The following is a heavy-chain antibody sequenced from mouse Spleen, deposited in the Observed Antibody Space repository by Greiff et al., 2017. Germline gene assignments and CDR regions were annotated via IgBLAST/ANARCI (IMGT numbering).Heavy chain of an antibody. V-gene: IGHV2-5*01. J-gene: IGHJ4*01. CDR3: AKDYGSSYHYYAMDY. CDR2: IWRGGST. CDR1: GFSLTSYG. Sequence: VMLVESGPGLVQPSQSLSITCTVSGFSLTSYGVHWVRQSPGKGLEWLGVIWRGGSTDYNAAFMSRLSITKDNSKSQVFFKMNSLQADDTAIYYCAKDYGSSYHYYAMDYWGQGTSVTVSS. D-gene: IGHD1-1*01.